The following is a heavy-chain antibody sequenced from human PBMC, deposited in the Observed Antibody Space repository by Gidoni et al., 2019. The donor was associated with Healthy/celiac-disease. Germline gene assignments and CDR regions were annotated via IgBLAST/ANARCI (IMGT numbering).Heavy chain of an antibody. D-gene: IGHD6-6*01. V-gene: IGHV4-59*08. CDR3: ARFSIAARRDYYYYGMDV. J-gene: IGHJ6*02. CDR2: IYYSGST. Sequence: QVQLQESGPGLVKPSETLSLTCTVSGGSISSYYWSWIRQPPGKGLEWIGYIYYSGSTNYNPSLKSRVTISVDTSKNQFSLKLSSVTAADTAVYYCARFSIAARRDYYYYGMDVWGQGTTVTVSS. CDR1: GGSISSYY.